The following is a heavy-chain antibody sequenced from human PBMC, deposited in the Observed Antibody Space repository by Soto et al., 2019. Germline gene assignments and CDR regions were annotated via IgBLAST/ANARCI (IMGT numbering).Heavy chain of an antibody. CDR3: AKDIGYSSSRRFTRYYGMDV. D-gene: IGHD6-13*01. Sequence: EVQLVESGGGLVQPGRSLRLSCAASGFTFDDYAMHWVQQAPGKGLEWVSGISWNSGSIGYADSVKGRFTISRDNAKNSLYLQMNSLRAEDTALYYCAKDIGYSSSRRFTRYYGMDVWGQGTTVTVSS. J-gene: IGHJ6*02. CDR2: ISWNSGSI. V-gene: IGHV3-9*01. CDR1: GFTFDDYA.